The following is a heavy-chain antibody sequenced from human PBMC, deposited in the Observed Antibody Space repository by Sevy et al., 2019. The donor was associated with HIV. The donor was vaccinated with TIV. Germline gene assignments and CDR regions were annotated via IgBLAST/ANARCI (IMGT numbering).Heavy chain of an antibody. J-gene: IGHJ2*01. CDR3: ARVGWVNAWYFDL. D-gene: IGHD3-16*01. Sequence: GGSLRLSCAASGFTFKSYLMSWVRQAPGKGLEWGANIKQDGSEKYYVDSVKGGFTISRDNAENSLYLQINSLGVEDTAVYYCARVGWVNAWYFDLWGRGTLVTVSS. V-gene: IGHV3-7*01. CDR2: IKQDGSEK. CDR1: GFTFKSYL.